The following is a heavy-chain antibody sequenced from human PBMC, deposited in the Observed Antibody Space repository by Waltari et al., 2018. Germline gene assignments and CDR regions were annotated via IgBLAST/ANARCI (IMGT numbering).Heavy chain of an antibody. J-gene: IGHJ6*02. D-gene: IGHD5-12*01. V-gene: IGHV3-23*01. Sequence: EVQLLESGGGLVQPGGSLRLSCAASGFTFSSYAMSWVRQAPGKGREWVSAISGSGGSTYYADSVKGRFTISRDNSKNTLYLQMNSLRAEDTAVYYCAKFGGGGYSGYDPHFGMDVWGQGTTVTVSS. CDR2: ISGSGGST. CDR1: GFTFSSYA. CDR3: AKFGGGGYSGYDPHFGMDV.